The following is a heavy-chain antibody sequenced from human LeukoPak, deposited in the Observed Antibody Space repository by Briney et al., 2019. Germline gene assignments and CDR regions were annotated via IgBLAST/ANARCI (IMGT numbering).Heavy chain of an antibody. D-gene: IGHD2-8*02. J-gene: IGHJ4*02. CDR2: SNPSGVGT. Sequence: ASVKVSCKASGYTFTGYYMHWVRQAPGQGLEWMGVSNPSGVGTNYAQKSQGRVAMTRDTSTTTVYMELSSLRSEDTAVYYCAREESGGYFDYWGQGTLVTVSS. V-gene: IGHV1-46*01. CDR1: GYTFTGYY. CDR3: AREESGGYFDY.